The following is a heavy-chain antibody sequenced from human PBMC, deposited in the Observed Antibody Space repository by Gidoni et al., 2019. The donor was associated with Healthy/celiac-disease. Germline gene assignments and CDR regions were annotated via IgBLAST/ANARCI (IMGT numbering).Heavy chain of an antibody. V-gene: IGHV3-23*04. D-gene: IGHD3-16*01. CDR1: VSTFSRYA. CDR2: ISGSGGST. Sequence: EVQLVYSGGGFVQPCESLSLSCPASVSTFSRYAISWVRQAPGKGLEWVSAISGSGGSTYYADSVKGRFTIARDNSKNTQYLQMNSLRAEDTAVYYCAKGRSPDGGLAVWGQGTLVTVSS. CDR3: AKGRSPDGGLAV. J-gene: IGHJ4*02.